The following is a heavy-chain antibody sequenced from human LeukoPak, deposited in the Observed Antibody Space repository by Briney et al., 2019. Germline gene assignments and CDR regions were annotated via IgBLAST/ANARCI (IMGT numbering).Heavy chain of an antibody. V-gene: IGHV3-49*04. D-gene: IGHD6-13*01. J-gene: IGHJ4*02. CDR2: IRSKAYGGTT. CDR1: GFTFGDYA. Sequence: PGRSLRLSCTASGFTFGDYAMSWVRQAPGKGLEWVGFIRSKAYGGTTEYAASVKGRFTISRDDSKSIAYPQMNSLKTEDTAVYYCIAAAEVDYWGQGTLVTVSS. CDR3: IAAAEVDY.